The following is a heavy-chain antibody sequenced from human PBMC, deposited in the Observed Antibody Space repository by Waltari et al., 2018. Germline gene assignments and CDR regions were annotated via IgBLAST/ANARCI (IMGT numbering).Heavy chain of an antibody. CDR2: ISPSSAHI. CDR1: GFPFSTYS. J-gene: IGHJ4*02. Sequence: EVHLVESGGGLVQPGGSLRLSCAASGFPFSTYSMNWVRQAPGKGLEWVSSISPSSAHIYYADSVKGRFTISRDNARDSLYLEMNSLRPDDTAVYYCARGGVTTRGYDSWGQGTVVAVSS. CDR3: ARGGVTTRGYDS. D-gene: IGHD3-22*01. V-gene: IGHV3-21*01.